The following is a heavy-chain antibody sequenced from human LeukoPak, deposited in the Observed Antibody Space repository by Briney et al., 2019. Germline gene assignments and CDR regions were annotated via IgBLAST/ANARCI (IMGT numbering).Heavy chain of an antibody. CDR1: VFTFSSYW. J-gene: IGHJ4*02. V-gene: IGHV3-74*01. CDR3: ASSGYYDSSGYYDY. D-gene: IGHD3-22*01. Sequence: GGSLRLSCAASVFTFSSYWMHWVRQAPGKGLVWVSRINSDGSSTSYADSVKGRFTISRDNAKNTLYLQMNSLRAEDTAVYYCASSGYYDSSGYYDYWGQGTLVTVSS. CDR2: INSDGSST.